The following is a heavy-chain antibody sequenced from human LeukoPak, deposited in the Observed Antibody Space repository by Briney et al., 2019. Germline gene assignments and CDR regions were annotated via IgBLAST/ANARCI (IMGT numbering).Heavy chain of an antibody. CDR3: VRDVWGDRDSYFDY. J-gene: IGHJ4*02. CDR2: INSDGSIT. Sequence: GGSLRLSCAASGFTFSGYWMHWVRQGPGKGLVWVSRINSDGSITNYADSVKGRFTISRDNAKNTLYLQMNSLRAEDTAIYYCVRDVWGDRDSYFDYWGRGTLVTVSS. D-gene: IGHD2-21*01. CDR1: GFTFSGYW. V-gene: IGHV3-74*01.